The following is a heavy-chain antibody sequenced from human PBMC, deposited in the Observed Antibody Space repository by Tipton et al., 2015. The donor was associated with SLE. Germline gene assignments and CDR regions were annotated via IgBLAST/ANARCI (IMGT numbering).Heavy chain of an antibody. J-gene: IGHJ4*02. CDR2: FSSSGGT. V-gene: IGHV4-59*08. D-gene: IGHD2-21*01. CDR3: ARRDCGGDCYYGH. Sequence: TLSLTCTVSGGSIISHYWTWIRQPAGKGLEWMGHFSSSGGTNYNTSLKSRVTISADTSKNEISLKMTSVAAADTAVYYGARRDCGGDCYYGHWGQGTQVTVSS. CDR1: GGSIISHY.